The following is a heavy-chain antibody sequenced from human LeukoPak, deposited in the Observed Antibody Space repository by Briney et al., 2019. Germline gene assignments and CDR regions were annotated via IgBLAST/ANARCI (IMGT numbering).Heavy chain of an antibody. J-gene: IGHJ4*02. CDR3: ASNLNGIAVAGF. CDR2: MNPNSGNT. D-gene: IGHD6-19*01. V-gene: IGHV1-8*01. CDR1: GYTFTSYD. Sequence: GASVKVSCKASGYTFTSYDINWVRQATGQGLEWMGWMNPNSGNTGYAQKFQGRVTMTRDTSISTVYMELSSLRSEDTAVYYCASNLNGIAVAGFWGQGTLVTVSS.